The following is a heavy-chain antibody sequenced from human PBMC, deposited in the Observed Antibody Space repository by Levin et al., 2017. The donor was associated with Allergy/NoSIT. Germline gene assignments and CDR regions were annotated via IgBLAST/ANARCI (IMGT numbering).Heavy chain of an antibody. CDR3: ARGLRNIVVVVAATRRRYGMDV. CDR2: INHSGST. Sequence: PSETLSLTCAVYGGSFSGYYWSWIRQPPGKGLEWIGEINHSGSTNYNPSLKSRVTISVDTSKNQFSLKLSSVTAADTAVYYCARGLRNIVVVVAATRRRYGMDVWGQGTTVTVSS. V-gene: IGHV4-34*01. D-gene: IGHD2-15*01. CDR1: GGSFSGYY. J-gene: IGHJ6*02.